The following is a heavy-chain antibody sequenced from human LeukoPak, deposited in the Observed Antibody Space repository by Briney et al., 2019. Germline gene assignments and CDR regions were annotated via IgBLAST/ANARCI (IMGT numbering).Heavy chain of an antibody. Sequence: ASVKVSCKASGYTFNTYGISWVRQAPGQGLEWMGWISVYNGNTNYAQKLQGRVTMTTDTSTNTAYMDLRSMRSDDTAVYYCARDGQYTSGWYVHWGQGTLVTVSS. CDR1: GYTFNTYG. CDR2: ISVYNGNT. V-gene: IGHV1-18*01. D-gene: IGHD6-19*01. CDR3: ARDGQYTSGWYVH. J-gene: IGHJ5*02.